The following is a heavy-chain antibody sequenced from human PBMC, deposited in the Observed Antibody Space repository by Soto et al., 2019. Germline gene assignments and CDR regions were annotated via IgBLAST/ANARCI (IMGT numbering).Heavy chain of an antibody. V-gene: IGHV4-4*07. CDR2: IYTSGST. CDR3: ARDPGTKYCTNGVCYGQFDY. J-gene: IGHJ4*02. Sequence: PSETLSLTCTVSGGSISSYYWSWIRQPAGKGLEWIGRIYTSGSTNYNPSLKSRVTMSVDTSKNQFSLKLSSVTAADTAVYYCARDPGTKYCTNGVCYGQFDYCGQRTLVTVSS. CDR1: GGSISSYY. D-gene: IGHD2-8*01.